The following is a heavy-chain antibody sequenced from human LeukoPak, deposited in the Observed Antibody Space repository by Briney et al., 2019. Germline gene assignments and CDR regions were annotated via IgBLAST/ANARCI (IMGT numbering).Heavy chain of an antibody. CDR3: ARDGGQQLGYFQH. CDR1: GGSFSGYY. D-gene: IGHD6-13*01. J-gene: IGHJ1*01. Sequence: SETLSLTCAVYGGSFSGYYWSWIRQPPGKGLEWIGEINHSGSTNYNPSLKSRVTISVDTSKNQFSLKLSSVTAADTAVYYCARDGGQQLGYFQHWGQGTLVTVSS. V-gene: IGHV4-34*01. CDR2: INHSGST.